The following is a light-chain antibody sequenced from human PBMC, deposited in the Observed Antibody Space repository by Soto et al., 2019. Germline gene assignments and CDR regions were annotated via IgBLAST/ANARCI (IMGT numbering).Light chain of an antibody. CDR2: DVN. CDR1: SSDVGGYNY. Sequence: QSVLTQPRSVSGSPGQSVTISCTGSSSDVGGYNYVSWFQQHPGKAPKLMIYDVNKRPSGVPDRFSGSKSGNTASLTISGLQAEDEADYYCCSYAGSYTYVFATGTQLTVL. J-gene: IGLJ1*01. CDR3: CSYAGSYTYV. V-gene: IGLV2-11*01.